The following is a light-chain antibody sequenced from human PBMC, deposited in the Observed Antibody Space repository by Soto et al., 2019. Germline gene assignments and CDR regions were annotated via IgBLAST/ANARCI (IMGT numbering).Light chain of an antibody. V-gene: IGLV2-8*01. CDR2: DVS. J-gene: IGLJ2*01. CDR3: SSYAGNNNLI. Sequence: QSVLTQPPSASGPPGQSVTISCTGTSSDVGGYDHVSWYQQHPGKAPKLMIYDVSKRPSGVPDRFSGSKSGNSASLTVSGLQAEDEADYYCSSYAGNNNLIFGGGTKLTVL. CDR1: SSDVGGYDH.